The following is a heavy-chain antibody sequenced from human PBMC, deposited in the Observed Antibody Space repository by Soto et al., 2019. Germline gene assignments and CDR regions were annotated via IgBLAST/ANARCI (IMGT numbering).Heavy chain of an antibody. CDR1: GGSISSGSYY. J-gene: IGHJ6*02. D-gene: IGHD3-10*01. V-gene: IGHV4-31*03. CDR3: ATRTDYYYGSGSLGGMDV. CDR2: IYYSGST. Sequence: QVQLQESGPGLVKPSQTLSLTCTVSGGSISSGSYYWSWIRQLPGKGLEWIGYIYYSGSTYYNPCLKIRVTRSGDTSKNQFSLKLNSGTAADTAVYYCATRTDYYYGSGSLGGMDVWGQGTTVTVSS.